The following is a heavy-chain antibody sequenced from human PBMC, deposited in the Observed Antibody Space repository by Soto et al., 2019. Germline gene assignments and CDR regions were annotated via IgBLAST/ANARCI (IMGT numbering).Heavy chain of an antibody. J-gene: IGHJ6*02. CDR1: GVSISSDIYY. V-gene: IGHV4-31*03. D-gene: IGHD1-26*01. Sequence: QVQLQESGPGLVKPSQTLSLTCTVSGVSISSDIYYWSWIRQHPGKGLEWIGYIYYSGSTYYNPSLTRRLTXSVXTXTTHFSLKLGSVTAADTAVYYCARDRGIGGSYGMDVWGQGTTVTVSS. CDR2: IYYSGST. CDR3: ARDRGIGGSYGMDV.